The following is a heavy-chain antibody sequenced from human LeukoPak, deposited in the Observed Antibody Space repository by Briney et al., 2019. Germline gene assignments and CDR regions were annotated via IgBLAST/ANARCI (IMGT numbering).Heavy chain of an antibody. CDR2: IYYSGST. V-gene: IGHV4-59*12. CDR3: VRDGPYRITNMDV. J-gene: IGHJ6*03. CDR1: GGSISSYY. Sequence: PSETLSLTCTVSGGSISSYYWSWIRQPPGKGLEWIGYIYYSGSTNYNPSLKSRVTISVDTSKNQFSLKLSSVTAADTAVYYCVRDGPYRITNMDVWGKGTTVTVSS.